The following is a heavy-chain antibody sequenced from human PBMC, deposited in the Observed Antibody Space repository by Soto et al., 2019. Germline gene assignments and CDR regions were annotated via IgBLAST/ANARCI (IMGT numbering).Heavy chain of an antibody. CDR3: TRGYCSGGSCYSTEYNWFDP. Sequence: GASVKVSCKASGYTFSGYYMHWVRQAPGQGLEWMGWINPSSGATNYPQKFQGRVTMTRDTSISTAYMELSRLRSDDTAVYYCTRGYCSGGSCYSTEYNWFDPWGQGTLVTVS. CDR1: GYTFSGYY. V-gene: IGHV1-2*02. D-gene: IGHD2-15*01. J-gene: IGHJ5*02. CDR2: INPSSGAT.